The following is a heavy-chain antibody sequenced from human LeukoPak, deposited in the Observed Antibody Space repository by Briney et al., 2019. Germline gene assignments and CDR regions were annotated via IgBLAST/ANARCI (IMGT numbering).Heavy chain of an antibody. Sequence: PSETLSLTCAVYGGPFSGYYWSWIRQPPGKGLEWIGEINHSGSTNYNPSLKSRVTISVDASKNQFSLKLSSVTAADTAVYYCARLRGIVVVVAATRKYNWFDPWGQGTLVTVSS. J-gene: IGHJ5*02. CDR2: INHSGST. CDR3: ARLRGIVVVVAATRKYNWFDP. D-gene: IGHD2-15*01. CDR1: GGPFSGYY. V-gene: IGHV4-34*01.